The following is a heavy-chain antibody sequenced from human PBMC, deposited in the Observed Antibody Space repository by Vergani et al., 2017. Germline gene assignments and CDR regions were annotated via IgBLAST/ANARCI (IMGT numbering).Heavy chain of an antibody. CDR1: GFTFDHYG. CDR2: IGSSDNNI. CDR3: AREYESESSDYDYGRFGY. J-gene: IGHJ4*02. V-gene: IGHV3-21*02. Sequence: EVQLVESGGGLVKPGGSLRLSCAASGFTFDHYGMNWVRQAPGKGLEWISSIGSSDNNIYYADSVKGRFTLSRDNARDSLYLQMNRLRVEDTAVYYCAREYESESSDYDYGRFGYWGQGTLVTVSS. D-gene: IGHD4/OR15-4a*01.